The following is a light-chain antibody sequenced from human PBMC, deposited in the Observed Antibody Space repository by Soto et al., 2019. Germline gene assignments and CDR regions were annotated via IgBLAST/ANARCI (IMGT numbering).Light chain of an antibody. J-gene: IGKJ1*01. Sequence: EVMLTQSPGTLSLSPGERATLSCRASQSVSSNYLAWYQQKSGQAPRLLIYGASNRATGIPDRFSGSGSGTDFTLTIRRLEPEDIAVYYCQQYDTSPRTFGQGTKVEFK. CDR1: QSVSSNY. CDR2: GAS. CDR3: QQYDTSPRT. V-gene: IGKV3-20*01.